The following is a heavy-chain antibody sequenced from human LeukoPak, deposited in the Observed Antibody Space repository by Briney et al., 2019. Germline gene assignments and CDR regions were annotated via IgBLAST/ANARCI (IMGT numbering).Heavy chain of an antibody. V-gene: IGHV4-34*01. D-gene: IGHD4-17*01. CDR1: GGSFSGYY. CDR3: ARMATTWRFDY. CDR2: INHSGST. J-gene: IGHJ4*02. Sequence: SETLSLTCAVYGGSFSGYYWSWIRQPPGKGLEWIGEINHSGSTNYNPSLKSRVTISVDTSKNQFSLKLSSVTAADTAVYYCARMATTWRFDYWGQGTLVTVSS.